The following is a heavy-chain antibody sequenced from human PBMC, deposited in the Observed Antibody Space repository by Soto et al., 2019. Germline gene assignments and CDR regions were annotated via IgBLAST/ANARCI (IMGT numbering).Heavy chain of an antibody. CDR1: GFSLSTSGMC. CDR3: ARNYGFPYYFDY. CDR2: IDWDDDK. Sequence: GSGPTLVNPTQTLTLICTFSGFSLSTSGMCVSWIRQPPGKALEWLALIDWDDDKYYSTSLKTRLTISKDTSKNQVVLTMTNMDPVDTATYYCARNYGFPYYFDYWGQGTLVTVSS. V-gene: IGHV2-70*01. D-gene: IGHD3-10*01. J-gene: IGHJ4*02.